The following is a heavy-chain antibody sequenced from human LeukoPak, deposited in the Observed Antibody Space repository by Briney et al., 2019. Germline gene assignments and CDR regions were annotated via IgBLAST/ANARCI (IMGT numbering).Heavy chain of an antibody. CDR1: GGTFSSYA. V-gene: IGHV1-69*01. CDR2: IIPIFGTA. J-gene: IGHJ5*02. D-gene: IGHD5-24*01. CDR3: ARRGWLQANWFVP. Sequence: SVKVSCTASGGTFSSYAISWVRQAPGQGLEWMGGIIPIFGTANYAQKFQGRVTITADESTSTAYMELSSLRSEDTAVYYCARRGWLQANWFVPWGQGTLVTVSS.